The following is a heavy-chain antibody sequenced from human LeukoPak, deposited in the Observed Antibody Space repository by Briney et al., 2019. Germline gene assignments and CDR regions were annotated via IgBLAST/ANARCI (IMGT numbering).Heavy chain of an antibody. V-gene: IGHV3-66*01. Sequence: ETLSLTCAVYGGSFSGYYWSWIRQPPGKGLECVSVIYSGGNTYYADSVKGRFTISRDNSKNTLYLQMNSLRAEDTAVYYCARKTDSGGQGDYWGPGTLVTVSS. CDR3: ARKTDSGGQGDY. J-gene: IGHJ4*02. CDR2: IYSGGNT. CDR1: GGSFSGYY. D-gene: IGHD3-22*01.